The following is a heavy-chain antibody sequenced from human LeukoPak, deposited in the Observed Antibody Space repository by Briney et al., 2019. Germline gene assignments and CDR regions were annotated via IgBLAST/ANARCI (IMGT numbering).Heavy chain of an antibody. D-gene: IGHD3-22*01. CDR3: AKGAHYYDSSGYFDY. Sequence: PGGSLRLSCAASGFTFSSYSMNWVRQAPGKGLEWVSHISSSSSTIYYADSVKGRFTISRDNAKNSLYLQMNSLRAEDTAVYYCAKGAHYYDSSGYFDYWGQGTLVTVSS. V-gene: IGHV3-48*04. CDR2: ISSSSSTI. J-gene: IGHJ4*02. CDR1: GFTFSSYS.